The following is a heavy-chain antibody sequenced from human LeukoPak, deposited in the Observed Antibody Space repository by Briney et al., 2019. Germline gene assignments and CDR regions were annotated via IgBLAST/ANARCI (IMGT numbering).Heavy chain of an antibody. CDR3: ARGQWLQFDVFDI. CDR2: IKQDGSEK. CDR1: GFTFSSYW. D-gene: IGHD5-24*01. J-gene: IGHJ3*02. V-gene: IGHV3-7*04. Sequence: PGGSLRLSCAASGFTFSSYWMSWVRQAPGKGLELVANIKQDGSEKYYVDSVKGRFTISRDNAKNSLYLQMNSLRAEDTAVYYCARGQWLQFDVFDIWGQGTMVTVSS.